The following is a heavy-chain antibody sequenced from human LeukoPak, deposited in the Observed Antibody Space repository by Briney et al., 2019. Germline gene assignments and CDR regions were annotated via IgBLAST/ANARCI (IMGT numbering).Heavy chain of an antibody. D-gene: IGHD3-22*01. CDR2: IRYDGSNK. CDR3: AKTWAYYYDSSGYRPIVY. J-gene: IGHJ4*02. CDR1: GFTFSSYG. V-gene: IGHV3-30*02. Sequence: GGSLRLSCAASGFTFSSYGMHWVRQAPGKGLEWVAFIRYDGSNKYYADSVKGRFTISRDNSKNTLYLQMNSLRAEYTAVYYCAKTWAYYYDSSGYRPIVYWGQGTLVTVSS.